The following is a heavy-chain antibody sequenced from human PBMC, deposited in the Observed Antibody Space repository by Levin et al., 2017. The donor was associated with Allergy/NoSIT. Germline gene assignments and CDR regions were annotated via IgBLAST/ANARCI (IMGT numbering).Heavy chain of an antibody. Sequence: QAGGSLRLSCAASGFTFSSYAMTWVRQAPGKGLEWVANIKEDGSEKYYVDSVKGRFTISRDNAKNSLHLQMNSLRVEDTAVYYCARALGSSSSDYWGQGTLVTVSS. D-gene: IGHD6-6*01. CDR2: IKEDGSEK. V-gene: IGHV3-7*01. J-gene: IGHJ4*02. CDR1: GFTFSSYA. CDR3: ARALGSSSSDY.